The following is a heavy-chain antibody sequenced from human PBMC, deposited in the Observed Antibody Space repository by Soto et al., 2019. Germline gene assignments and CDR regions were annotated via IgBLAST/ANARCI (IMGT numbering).Heavy chain of an antibody. CDR3: ARAGDIVVVPDAVNY. D-gene: IGHD2-2*01. CDR2: ISSSSSYI. Sequence: PGGSLRLSCAASGFTFSSYSMNWVRQAPGKGLEWVSSISSSSSYIYYADSVKGRFTISRDNAKNSLYLQMNSLRAEDTAVYYCARAGDIVVVPDAVNYWGQGTLVTVSS. V-gene: IGHV3-21*01. J-gene: IGHJ4*02. CDR1: GFTFSSYS.